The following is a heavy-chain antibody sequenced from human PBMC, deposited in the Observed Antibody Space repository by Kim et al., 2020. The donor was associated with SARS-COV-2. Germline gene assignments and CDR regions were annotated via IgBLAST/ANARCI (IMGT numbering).Heavy chain of an antibody. CDR3: ARESPYFDL. V-gene: IGHV4-59*01. J-gene: IGHJ2*01. CDR1: GGSISSYY. CDR2: IYYSGST. Sequence: SETLSLTCTVSGGSISSYYWSWIRQPPGKGLEWIGYIYYSGSTNYNPSLKSRVTISVDTSKNQFSLKLSSVTAADTAVYYCARESPYFDLWGRGTLVTVSS.